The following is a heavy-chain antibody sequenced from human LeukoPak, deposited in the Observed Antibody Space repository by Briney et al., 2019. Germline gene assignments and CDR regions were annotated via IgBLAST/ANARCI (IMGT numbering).Heavy chain of an antibody. CDR1: GYTFTSSY. CDR2: INPSGGST. CDR3: AVNSGSYSDYYYYMDV. D-gene: IGHD1-26*01. Sequence: ASVKVSCKASGYTFTSSYMHWVRQAPGQGLEWMGIINPSGGSTSYAQKFQGRVTMTRDTSTSTVYMELSSLRSEDTAVYYCAVNSGSYSDYYYYMDVWGKGTTVTVSS. J-gene: IGHJ6*03. V-gene: IGHV1-46*01.